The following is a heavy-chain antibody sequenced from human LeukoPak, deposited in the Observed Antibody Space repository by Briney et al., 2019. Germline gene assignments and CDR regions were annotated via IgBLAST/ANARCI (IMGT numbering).Heavy chain of an antibody. Sequence: GGSLRLSCAASGFTFSSYAMHWVRQAPGKGLXXXXVISYDGSNKYYADSVKGRFTISRDNSKNTLYLQMNSLRAEDTAVYYCARGQWLISTFDYWGQGTLVTVSS. CDR3: ARGQWLISTFDY. J-gene: IGHJ4*02. CDR1: GFTFSSYA. D-gene: IGHD6-19*01. V-gene: IGHV3-30-3*01. CDR2: ISYDGSNK.